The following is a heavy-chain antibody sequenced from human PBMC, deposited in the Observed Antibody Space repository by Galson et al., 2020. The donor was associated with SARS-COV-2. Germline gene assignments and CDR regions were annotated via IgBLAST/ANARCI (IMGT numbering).Heavy chain of an antibody. CDR2: IKQDGSEK. D-gene: IGHD2-2*01. J-gene: IGHJ2*01. CDR3: ARVIRVPAATHFDL. Sequence: GGSLRLSCAASGFTFSSYWMSWVRQAPGKGLEWVANIKQDGSEKYYVDSVKGRFTISRDNAKNSLYLQMNSLRVEDTAVYYCARVIRVPAATHFDLWGRGTLVTVSS. V-gene: IGHV3-7*01. CDR1: GFTFSSYW.